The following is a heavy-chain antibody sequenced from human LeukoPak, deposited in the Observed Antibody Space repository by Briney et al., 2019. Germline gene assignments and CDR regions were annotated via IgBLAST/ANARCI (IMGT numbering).Heavy chain of an antibody. D-gene: IGHD5-18*01. CDR3: ARVDYVDTAMVTNY. Sequence: PSETLSLTCTVSGGSISSGDYYWSWIRQPPGKGLEWIGYIYYSGSTYYNPSLKSRVTISVDTSKNQFSLKLSSVTAADTAVYYCARVDYVDTAMVTNYWGQGTLVTVSS. J-gene: IGHJ4*02. CDR1: GGSISSGDYY. V-gene: IGHV4-30-4*08. CDR2: IYYSGST.